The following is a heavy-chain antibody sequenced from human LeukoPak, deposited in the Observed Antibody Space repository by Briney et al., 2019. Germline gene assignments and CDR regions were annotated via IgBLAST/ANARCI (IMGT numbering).Heavy chain of an antibody. CDR1: GFTFSSYG. CDR3: AAGRELSSLDY. Sequence: PGGSLRLSCAASGFTFSSYGMHWVRQAPGKGLEWVAVISYDGSNKYYADSVKGRFTISRDNSKNTLYLQMNSLRAEDTAVYYCAAGRELSSLDYWGQGTLVTVSS. V-gene: IGHV3-30*03. J-gene: IGHJ4*02. CDR2: ISYDGSNK. D-gene: IGHD1-26*01.